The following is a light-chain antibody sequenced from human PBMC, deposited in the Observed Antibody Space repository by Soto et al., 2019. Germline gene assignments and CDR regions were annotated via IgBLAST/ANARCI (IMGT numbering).Light chain of an antibody. CDR2: DNS. Sequence: QSVLTQRPSMSAAPGQKVTITCSGSSSNVGNNFVSWYQQLPGTAPKLLIFDNSQRPSGIPDRFFGSKSGTSATLAITGPQTGDEAVYYCGTWDTKLNAVVFGVGTKLTVL. J-gene: IGLJ2*01. CDR3: GTWDTKLNAVV. CDR1: SSNVGNNF. V-gene: IGLV1-51*01.